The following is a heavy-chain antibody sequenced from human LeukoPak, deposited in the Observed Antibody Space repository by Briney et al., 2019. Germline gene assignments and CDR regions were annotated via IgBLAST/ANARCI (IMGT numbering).Heavy chain of an antibody. CDR1: GFTVSSNH. J-gene: IGHJ4*02. CDR2: IYSGGST. D-gene: IGHD6-19*01. V-gene: IGHV3-53*01. Sequence: PGGSLRLSCAASGFTVSSNHMSWVRQAPGKGLEWVSVIYSGGSTYYADSVKGRFTISRDNSKNTLYLQMNSLRAEDTAVYYCARGRVAVAGLFDYWGQGTLVTVSS. CDR3: ARGRVAVAGLFDY.